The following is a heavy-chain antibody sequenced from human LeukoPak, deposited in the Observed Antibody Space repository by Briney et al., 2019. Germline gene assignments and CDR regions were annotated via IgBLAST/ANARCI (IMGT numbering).Heavy chain of an antibody. V-gene: IGHV3-7*01. J-gene: IGHJ4*02. CDR3: ARARDSSGYSDY. CDR2: IKQDGSEK. Sequence: GGSLRLSCAASGFTFSDYYMSWIRQAPGKGLEWVANIKQDGSEKYYVDSVKGRFTISRDNAKNSLYLQMNSLRAEDTAVYYCARARDSSGYSDYWGQGTLVTVSS. CDR1: GFTFSDYY. D-gene: IGHD3-22*01.